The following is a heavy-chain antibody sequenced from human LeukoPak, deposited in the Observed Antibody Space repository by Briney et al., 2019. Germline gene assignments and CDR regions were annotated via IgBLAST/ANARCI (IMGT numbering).Heavy chain of an antibody. D-gene: IGHD3-3*01. CDR2: ISWNSGSI. CDR3: AKGGYDFWSGSPIDY. J-gene: IGHJ4*02. Sequence: PGGSLRLSCAASGFTFDDYAMHWVRQAPGKGLEWVSGISWNSGSIGYADSVKGRFTIYRDNAKNSLYLQMNSLRAEDKALYYCAKGGYDFWSGSPIDYWGQGTLVTVSS. V-gene: IGHV3-9*01. CDR1: GFTFDDYA.